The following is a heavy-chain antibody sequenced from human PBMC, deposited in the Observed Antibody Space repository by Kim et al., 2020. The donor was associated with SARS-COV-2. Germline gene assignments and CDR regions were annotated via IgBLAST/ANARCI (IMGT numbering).Heavy chain of an antibody. CDR2: ISPYNGNT. J-gene: IGHJ5*02. D-gene: IGHD3-22*01. Sequence: ASVKVSCKASGYMFNMHGISWVRQAPGQGLQWMGWISPYNGNTEYAQTFQDRVTMTTDTSTNTAYMELRNLRSDDTAVYYCARVTYHERSGYYFPCGPGT. CDR3: ARVTYHERSGYYFP. V-gene: IGHV1-18*01. CDR1: GYMFNMHG.